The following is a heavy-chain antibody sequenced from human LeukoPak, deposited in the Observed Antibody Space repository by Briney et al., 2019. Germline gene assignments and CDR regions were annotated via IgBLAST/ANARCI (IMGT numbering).Heavy chain of an antibody. J-gene: IGHJ4*02. Sequence: SETLSLTCTVSGGSISSYYWSWIRQPPGKGLEWIGYIYYSGSTNYNPSLKSRVTISVDTSKNQFSLKLSSVTAADTAVYYCARHGLRGGTMIDKYYFDYWGQGTLVTVSS. CDR3: ARHGLRGGTMIDKYYFDY. CDR1: GGSISSYY. V-gene: IGHV4-59*08. CDR2: IYYSGST. D-gene: IGHD3-22*01.